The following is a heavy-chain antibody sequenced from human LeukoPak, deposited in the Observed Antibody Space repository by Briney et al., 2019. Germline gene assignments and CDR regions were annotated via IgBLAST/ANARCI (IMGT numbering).Heavy chain of an antibody. CDR3: AKDRGSDCSSTSCSRNYYYMDV. CDR2: ISSSSSYI. D-gene: IGHD2-2*01. Sequence: GGSLRLSCAASGFTFSSYSMNWVRQAPGKGLEWVSSISSSSSYIYYADSVKGRFTISRDNAKNSLYLQMNSLRAEDTAVYYCAKDRGSDCSSTSCSRNYYYMDVWGKGTTVTVSS. J-gene: IGHJ6*03. CDR1: GFTFSSYS. V-gene: IGHV3-21*04.